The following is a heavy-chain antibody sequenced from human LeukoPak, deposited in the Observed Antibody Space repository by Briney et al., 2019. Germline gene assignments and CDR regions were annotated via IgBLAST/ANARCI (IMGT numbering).Heavy chain of an antibody. CDR1: GFTFRSYS. CDR3: ARARYYYDSSGYYFDY. J-gene: IGHJ4*02. CDR2: ISSSSSTI. Sequence: GGSLRLSCAASGFTFRSYSMNWVRQAPGKGLEWVSYISSSSSTIYYADSVKGRFTLSRDNAKNSLYVQMNSLRDEDTAVYFCARARYYYDSSGYYFDYWGQGTLVTVSS. D-gene: IGHD3-22*01. V-gene: IGHV3-48*02.